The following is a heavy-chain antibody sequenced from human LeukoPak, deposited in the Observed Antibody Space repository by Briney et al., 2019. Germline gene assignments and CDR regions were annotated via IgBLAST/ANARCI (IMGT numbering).Heavy chain of an antibody. CDR2: ISGSGGST. D-gene: IGHD3-10*01. Sequence: GGSLRLSCAASGFTFSNYAMSWVRQAPGKGLEWVSGISGSGGSTYYADSVKGRFTISRDNAKNSLYLQMNSLRAEDTAVYYCARKGVRGVITFDYWGQGTLVTVSS. CDR3: ARKGVRGVITFDY. CDR1: GFTFSNYA. J-gene: IGHJ4*02. V-gene: IGHV3-23*01.